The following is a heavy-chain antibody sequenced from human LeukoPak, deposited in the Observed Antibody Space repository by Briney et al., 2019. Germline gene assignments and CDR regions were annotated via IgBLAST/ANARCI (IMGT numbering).Heavy chain of an antibody. Sequence: ASVKVSCKVYGYSLTELSMHWVRQAPGNGLEWMGGFDPEDGETIYAQKFQGRVTMTEDTSTDTAYMELSSLRSEDTAVYYCATDNGRGVPDYWGQGTLVTVSS. CDR2: FDPEDGET. CDR1: GYSLTELS. D-gene: IGHD3-10*02. CDR3: ATDNGRGVPDY. J-gene: IGHJ4*02. V-gene: IGHV1-24*01.